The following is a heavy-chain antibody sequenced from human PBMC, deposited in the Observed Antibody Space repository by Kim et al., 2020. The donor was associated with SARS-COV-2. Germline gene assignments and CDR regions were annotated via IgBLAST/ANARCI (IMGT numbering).Heavy chain of an antibody. CDR3: ARHLRIAVLGPGAAGMDP. V-gene: IGHV4-59*08. Sequence: SETLSLTCTVSGGSISSYYWSWIRQPPGKGLEWIGYIYYSGSTNYNPSLKSRVTISVDTSKNQFSLKLSSVTAADTAVYYCARHLRIAVLGPGAAGMDPWGQGTLVTVSS. D-gene: IGHD6-19*01. CDR2: IYYSGST. J-gene: IGHJ5*02. CDR1: GGSISSYY.